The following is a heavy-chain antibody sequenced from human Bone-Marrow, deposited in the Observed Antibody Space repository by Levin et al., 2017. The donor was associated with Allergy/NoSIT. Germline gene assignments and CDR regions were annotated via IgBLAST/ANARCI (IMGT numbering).Heavy chain of an antibody. J-gene: IGHJ3*02. CDR1: GFTFSSYG. CDR2: ISSRRTTV. Sequence: GESLKISCAASGFTFSSYGMIWVRQAPGRGLEWISYISSRRTTVYYADPVQGRFTISRDDAKNTLSLQMSSLRAEDTAVYYCARNEEAYGDAFDIWGQGTRVTVSS. CDR3: ARNEEAYGDAFDI. V-gene: IGHV3-48*01. D-gene: IGHD2-8*01.